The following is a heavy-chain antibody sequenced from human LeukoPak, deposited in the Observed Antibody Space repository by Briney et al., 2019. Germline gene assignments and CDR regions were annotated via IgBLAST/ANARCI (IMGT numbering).Heavy chain of an antibody. D-gene: IGHD1-1*01. CDR1: GGTFISYA. J-gene: IGHJ4*02. CDR2: IIPIFGTA. V-gene: IGHV1-69*13. Sequence: GASVKVSCKASGGTFISYAISWVRQAPGQGLEWMGGIIPIFGTANYAQKFQGRVTITADESTSTAYMELSSLRSEDTAVYYCARDPGTADPILGMYYFDYWGQGTLVTVSS. CDR3: ARDPGTADPILGMYYFDY.